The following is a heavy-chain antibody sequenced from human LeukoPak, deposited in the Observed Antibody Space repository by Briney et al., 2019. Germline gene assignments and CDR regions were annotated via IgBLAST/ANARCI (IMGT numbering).Heavy chain of an antibody. V-gene: IGHV1-2*02. D-gene: IGHD5-12*01. Sequence: ASVKVSCKASGYTFTGYYMHWVRQAPGQGLEWMGWINPNSGGTNYAQKFQGRVTMTRDTSISTAYMEPSRLRSDDTAVYCCARSDGYSGYDYEDYWGQGTLVTVSS. CDR2: INPNSGGT. CDR1: GYTFTGYY. CDR3: ARSDGYSGYDYEDY. J-gene: IGHJ4*02.